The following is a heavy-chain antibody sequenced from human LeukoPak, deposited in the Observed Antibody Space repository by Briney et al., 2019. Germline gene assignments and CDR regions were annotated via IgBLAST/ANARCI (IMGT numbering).Heavy chain of an antibody. Sequence: ASVKVSCKASGYTFTGYYMQWVRQAPGQGLEWMGRINPNSGGTNYAQKLQGRVTMTRDTSISTAYMELSRLRSDYTAVYYCARGREEQLVLPSDWGQGTLVTVSS. D-gene: IGHD6-13*01. J-gene: IGHJ4*02. V-gene: IGHV1-2*06. CDR2: INPNSGGT. CDR1: GYTFTGYY. CDR3: ARGREEQLVLPSD.